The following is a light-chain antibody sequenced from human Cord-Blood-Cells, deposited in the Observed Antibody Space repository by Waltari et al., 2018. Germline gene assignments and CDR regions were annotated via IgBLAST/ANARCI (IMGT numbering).Light chain of an antibody. CDR1: SSDVGGYNY. Sequence: QSALTQPASVSGSPGQSITISCTGTSSDVGGYNYVSWYQQHPGKAPILMIYDVSNRPSGVSKRFSGSKSGNTASLTISGLQAEDEADYYCSSYTSSSTVVFGGGTKLTVL. V-gene: IGLV2-14*01. CDR3: SSYTSSSTVV. J-gene: IGLJ2*01. CDR2: DVS.